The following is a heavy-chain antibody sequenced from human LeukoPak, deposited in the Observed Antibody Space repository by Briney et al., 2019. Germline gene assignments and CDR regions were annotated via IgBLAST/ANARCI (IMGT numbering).Heavy chain of an antibody. V-gene: IGHV1-2*02. CDR3: AREPWYCGGDSYSAQYFQH. D-gene: IGHD2-21*02. CDR2: INPNSGGT. Sequence: ASVKVSCKASGYTFTGYYMHWVRQAPGQGLEWMGWINPNSGGTNYAQKFQGRVTMTRDTSISTAYMELSRLRSDDTAVYYCAREPWYCGGDSYSAQYFQHWGQGTLVTVSS. J-gene: IGHJ1*01. CDR1: GYTFTGYY.